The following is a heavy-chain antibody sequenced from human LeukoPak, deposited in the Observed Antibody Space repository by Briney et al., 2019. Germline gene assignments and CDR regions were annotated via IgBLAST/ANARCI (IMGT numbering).Heavy chain of an antibody. J-gene: IGHJ4*02. CDR2: IYYSGST. D-gene: IGHD5-18*01. Sequence: SETLSLTCTVSGGSVSSGSYYWSWIRQPPGKGLEWIGYIYYSGSTNYNPSLKSRVTISVDTSKNQFSLKLSSVTAADTAVYYCASQLRGYSYGSFDYWGQGTLVTVSS. CDR1: GGSVSSGSYY. CDR3: ASQLRGYSYGSFDY. V-gene: IGHV4-61*01.